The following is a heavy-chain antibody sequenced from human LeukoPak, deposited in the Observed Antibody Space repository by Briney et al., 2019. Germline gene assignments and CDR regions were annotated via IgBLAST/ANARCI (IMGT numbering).Heavy chain of an antibody. D-gene: IGHD3-16*01. CDR2: FDPEDGEK. CDR3: ATGPIDMIVDYLHY. CDR1: GYTLTDLS. V-gene: IGHV1-24*01. J-gene: IGHJ4*02. Sequence: ASVKVSCKISGYTLTDLSMHWVRQAPGKGLEWMGRFDPEDGEKIYAQGFQGRVTMTEDTSTDTAYMKLSSLRSEDTAVYYCATGPIDMIVDYLHYWGQGTLVTVSS.